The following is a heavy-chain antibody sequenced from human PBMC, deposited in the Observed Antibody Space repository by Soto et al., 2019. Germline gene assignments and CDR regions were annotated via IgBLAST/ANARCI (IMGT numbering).Heavy chain of an antibody. J-gene: IGHJ6*02. CDR2: IYHSGST. CDR3: ARAFYGDYAAYYFAMDV. Sequence: XTLYLPCAVSGGSVSSSNWWSWVRQPPGKGLEWIGEIYHSGSTYYNPSLKSRVTMSVYTSKNQFSLKLSSVTHADPAVYYCARAFYGDYAAYYFAMDVWGQGTTVTVSS. CDR1: GGSVSSSNW. D-gene: IGHD4-17*01. V-gene: IGHV4-4*02.